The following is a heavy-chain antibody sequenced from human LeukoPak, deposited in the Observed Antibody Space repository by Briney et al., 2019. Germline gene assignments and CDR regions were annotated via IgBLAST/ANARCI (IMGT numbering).Heavy chain of an antibody. Sequence: GGSLRLSCAASGFTFDDYAMHWVWQAPGKGLEWVSGISWNSGSIGYADSVKGRFTISRDNAKNSLYLQMNSLRAEDTALYYCAKDSAEHYGDYVMEYWGQGTLVTVSS. CDR2: ISWNSGSI. J-gene: IGHJ4*02. V-gene: IGHV3-9*01. CDR3: AKDSAEHYGDYVMEY. CDR1: GFTFDDYA. D-gene: IGHD4-17*01.